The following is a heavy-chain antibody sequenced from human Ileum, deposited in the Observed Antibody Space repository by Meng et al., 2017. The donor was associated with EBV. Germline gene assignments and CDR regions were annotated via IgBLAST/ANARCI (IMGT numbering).Heavy chain of an antibody. D-gene: IGHD3-3*01. CDR2: IVPLFGKT. CDR3: AVSTMTGSWLDP. J-gene: IGHJ5*02. V-gene: IGHV1-69*15. Sequence: QVDLVQSGAEVKKPGSSVKVSCTASGDTFNTFAVNWMRQAPGQGLEWMGTIVPLFGKTNYARKFQGRVTITADASAKTVYMELTSVRYEDTAVFFCAVSTMTGSWLDPWGQGTLVTVSS. CDR1: GDTFNTFA.